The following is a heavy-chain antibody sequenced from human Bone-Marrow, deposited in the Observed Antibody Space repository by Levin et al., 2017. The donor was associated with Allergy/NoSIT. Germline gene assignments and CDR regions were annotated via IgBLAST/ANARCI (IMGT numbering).Heavy chain of an antibody. CDR2: INHSGST. J-gene: IGHJ3*02. CDR1: GGSFSGYY. CDR3: ARGARAFDI. Sequence: SETLSLTCAVYGGSFSGYYWSWIRQPPGKGLEWIGEINHSGSTNYNPSLKSRVTISVDTSKNQFSLKLSSVTAADTAVYYCARGARAFDIWGQGTMVTVSS. V-gene: IGHV4-34*01.